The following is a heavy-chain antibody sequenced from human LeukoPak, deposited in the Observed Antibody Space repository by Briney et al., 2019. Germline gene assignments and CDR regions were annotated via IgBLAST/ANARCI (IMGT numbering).Heavy chain of an antibody. D-gene: IGHD3-22*01. Sequence: SETLSLTCDVSGGSITGNTYYWGWIRQPPGKGLEWIGAIYYSGSTYYRPSLKSRVTISMNRPKNQISLKMASVTAADTAIFYCARRRYDSSTYNFDSWGPGTLVTVSS. CDR2: IYYSGST. J-gene: IGHJ4*02. V-gene: IGHV4-39*01. CDR1: GGSITGNTYY. CDR3: ARRRYDSSTYNFDS.